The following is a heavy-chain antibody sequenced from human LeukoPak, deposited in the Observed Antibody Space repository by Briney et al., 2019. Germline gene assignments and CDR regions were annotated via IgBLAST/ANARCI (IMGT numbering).Heavy chain of an antibody. CDR3: ARETAAAGRANWFDP. J-gene: IGHJ5*02. V-gene: IGHV4-59*01. CDR2: IYYSGGT. Sequence: SETLSLTCTVSGGSISSYYWSWIRQPPGKGLEWIGYIYYSGGTNYNPSLKSRVTISVDTSKNQFSLKLSSVTAADTAVYYCARETAAAGRANWFDPWGQGTLVTVSS. CDR1: GGSISSYY. D-gene: IGHD6-13*01.